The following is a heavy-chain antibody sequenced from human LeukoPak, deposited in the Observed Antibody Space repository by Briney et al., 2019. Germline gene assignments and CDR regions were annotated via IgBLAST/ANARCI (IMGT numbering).Heavy chain of an antibody. J-gene: IGHJ6*02. CDR3: AREIRAGDYSYYYGMDV. CDR1: GFTFTNAW. CDR2: IKRKTEGGTT. V-gene: IGHV3-15*01. Sequence: GGSLRLSCAASGFTFTNAWMSWVRQAPGKGLEWVGRIKRKTEGGTTDYAAPVKGRFTISRDNSKNTLYLQMNSLRAEDTAVYYCAREIRAGDYSYYYGMDVWGQGTTVTVSS. D-gene: IGHD3-10*01.